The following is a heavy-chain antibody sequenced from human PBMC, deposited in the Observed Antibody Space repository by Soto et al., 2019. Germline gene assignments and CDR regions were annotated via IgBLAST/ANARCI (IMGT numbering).Heavy chain of an antibody. Sequence: QMQLVESGGGVVQPGRSLRLSCGASGFTFSNYAMNWVRQAPGKGLEWVAVKSYDGIAQYYADSVEGRFTISRDNSKNTLYLQMNSLRAEDTAVYYCARVNLGSSGYNLDYWGQGTLVTVS. CDR2: KSYDGIAQ. D-gene: IGHD6-13*01. V-gene: IGHV3-30*04. CDR1: GFTFSNYA. CDR3: ARVNLGSSGYNLDY. J-gene: IGHJ4*02.